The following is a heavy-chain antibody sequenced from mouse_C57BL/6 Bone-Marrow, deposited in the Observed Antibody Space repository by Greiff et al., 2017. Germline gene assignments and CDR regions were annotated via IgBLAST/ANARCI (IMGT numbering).Heavy chain of an antibody. CDR2: IDPENGDT. J-gene: IGHJ1*01. CDR3: TYYCGSVWYFDV. D-gene: IGHD1-1*02. CDR1: GFTIKDDY. Sequence: VQLQQSGAELVRPGASVKLSCTASGFTIKDDYMHWVKQRPEQGLEWIGWIDPENGDTDYASKFKGKATITADTSSNTAYLQLSSLTSEDTAVYFCTYYCGSVWYFDVGGWGTAVTVTS. V-gene: IGHV14-4*01.